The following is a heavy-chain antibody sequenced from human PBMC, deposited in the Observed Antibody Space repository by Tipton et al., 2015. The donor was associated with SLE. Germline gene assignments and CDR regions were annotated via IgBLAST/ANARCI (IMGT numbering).Heavy chain of an antibody. CDR1: GFTFSSYS. CDR2: ISSSSSYI. V-gene: IGHV3-21*01. CDR3: ARDLPDYYDSSGYRGFDI. Sequence: GSLRLSCAASGFTFSSYSMNWVRQAPGKGLEWVSSISSSSSYIYYADSVKGRFTISRDNAKNSLYLQMNSLRADATAVYYCARDLPDYYDSSGYRGFDIWGQGTMVTVSS. J-gene: IGHJ3*02. D-gene: IGHD3-22*01.